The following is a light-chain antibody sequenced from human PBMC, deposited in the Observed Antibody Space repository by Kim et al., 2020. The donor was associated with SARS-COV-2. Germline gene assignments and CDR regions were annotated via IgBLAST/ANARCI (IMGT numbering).Light chain of an antibody. CDR1: QAISNH. CDR3: QQYDSYPST. J-gene: IGKJ5*01. Sequence: DIQMTQSPSSLSASVGDRVTISCRASQAISNHLAWFQQKPGNAPKSLIFAASTLQSGVPSRFSGSGSGTDFTLTISSLQPEDFATYYCQQYDSYPSTFGQGTRLEIK. V-gene: IGKV1-16*01. CDR2: AAS.